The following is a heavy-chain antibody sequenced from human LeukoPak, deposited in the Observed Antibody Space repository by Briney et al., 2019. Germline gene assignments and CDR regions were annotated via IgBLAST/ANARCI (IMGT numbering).Heavy chain of an antibody. CDR1: GFTFSGYE. V-gene: IGHV3-48*03. CDR3: ARSGAYYYFDY. CDR2: IGRSAITI. Sequence: GGSLRLSCAASGFTFSGYEMNWVRQAPGKGLEWVSYIGRSAITIYYADSVKGRFTTSRDDAKNSLYLQVNSLRAEDTAVYYCARSGAYYYFDYWGQGTLVTVSS. J-gene: IGHJ4*02. D-gene: IGHD2-21*02.